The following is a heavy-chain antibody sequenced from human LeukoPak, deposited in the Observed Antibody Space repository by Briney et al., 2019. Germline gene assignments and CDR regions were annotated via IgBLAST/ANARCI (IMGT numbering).Heavy chain of an antibody. CDR3: AKGLLVGATGPFDY. CDR2: IRYDGSNK. J-gene: IGHJ4*02. CDR1: GFTFSSYG. Sequence: GGSLRLSCAASGFTFSSYGMHWVRQAPGKGLEWVAFIRYDGSNKYYADSVKGRFTISRDNSKNTLYLQMNSLRAEDTAVYYCAKGLLVGATGPFDYWGQGTLVTVPS. D-gene: IGHD1-26*01. V-gene: IGHV3-30*02.